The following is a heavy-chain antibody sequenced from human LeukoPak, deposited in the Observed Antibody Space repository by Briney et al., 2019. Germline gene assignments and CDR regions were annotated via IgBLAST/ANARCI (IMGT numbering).Heavy chain of an antibody. CDR2: ISGSGGST. CDR3: ARAPTVLVGYCSSSSCQADY. J-gene: IGHJ4*02. D-gene: IGHD2-2*01. V-gene: IGHV3-23*01. Sequence: QSGGSLRLSCAASGFTFSSYAMSWVRQAPGKGLEWVSAISGSGGSTYYADSVKGRFTISRDNSKNTLYLQMNSLRAEDTAVYYCARAPTVLVGYCSSSSCQADYWGQGTLVTVSS. CDR1: GFTFSSYA.